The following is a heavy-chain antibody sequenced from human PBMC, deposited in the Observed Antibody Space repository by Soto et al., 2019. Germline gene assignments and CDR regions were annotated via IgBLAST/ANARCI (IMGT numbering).Heavy chain of an antibody. CDR2: ISGSGGST. Sequence: GGSLRLSCAASGFTFSSYAMSWVRQAPGKGLEWVSAISGSGGSTYYADAVKGRFTISRDNSKNTLYLQMNSLRAGDTAVYYCAKDLYCSSTSCDRVSFDYWGQGTLVTVSS. V-gene: IGHV3-23*01. D-gene: IGHD2-2*01. J-gene: IGHJ4*02. CDR1: GFTFSSYA. CDR3: AKDLYCSSTSCDRVSFDY.